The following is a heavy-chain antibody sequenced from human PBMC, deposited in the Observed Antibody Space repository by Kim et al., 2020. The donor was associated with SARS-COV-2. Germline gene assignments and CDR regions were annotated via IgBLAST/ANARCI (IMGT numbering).Heavy chain of an antibody. J-gene: IGHJ4*02. V-gene: IGHV3-30*04. Sequence: GGSLRLSCAASGFTFSSYAMHWVRQAPGKGLEWVAVISYDGSNKYYADSVKGRFTISRDNSKNTLYLQMNSLRAEDTAVYYCASRGVWFGELFDYWGQGTLVTVSS. CDR1: GFTFSSYA. D-gene: IGHD3-10*01. CDR3: ASRGVWFGELFDY. CDR2: ISYDGSNK.